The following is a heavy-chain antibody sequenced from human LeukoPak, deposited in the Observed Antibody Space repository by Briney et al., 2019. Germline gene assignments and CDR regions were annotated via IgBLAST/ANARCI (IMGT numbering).Heavy chain of an antibody. V-gene: IGHV3-7*01. D-gene: IGHD3-16*01. J-gene: IGHJ4*02. CDR2: INQDGSGK. CDR3: ARGGAGGNS. Sequence: GGTLRLSCEASGVTLSTYWMNWVRQVPGKGLDWVANINQDGSGKRYVDSVKGRFTIGRDNADELVSLEMNSLRAEETAVYSCARGGAGGNSWGQGTLVTVSS. CDR1: GVTLSTYW.